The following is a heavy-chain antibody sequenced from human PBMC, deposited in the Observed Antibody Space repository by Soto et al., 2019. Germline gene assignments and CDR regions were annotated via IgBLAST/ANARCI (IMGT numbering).Heavy chain of an antibody. CDR3: AKWSGYDDYYFDY. Sequence: QVQLEESGGGVVQPGRSLRLSCAASGFTFSSYGMHWVRQAPGKGLEWVAVISYDGSNKYYADSVKGRFTISRDNSKNTLYLQMNSLRAEDTAVYYCAKWSGYDDYYFDYWGQGTLVTVSS. CDR2: ISYDGSNK. D-gene: IGHD5-12*01. J-gene: IGHJ4*02. CDR1: GFTFSSYG. V-gene: IGHV3-30*18.